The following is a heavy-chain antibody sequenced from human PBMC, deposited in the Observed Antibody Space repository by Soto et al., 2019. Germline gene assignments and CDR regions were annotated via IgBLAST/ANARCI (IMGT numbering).Heavy chain of an antibody. Sequence: GESLKISCKGSGYSFTSYWIGWVRQMPGKGLEWMGIIYPGDSDTRYSPSFQGQVTISADKSISTAYLQWSSLKASGTAMYYCASTSDYNPFYYGMDVWGQGTTVTVSS. J-gene: IGHJ6*02. CDR1: GYSFTSYW. CDR3: ASTSDYNPFYYGMDV. D-gene: IGHD4-4*01. V-gene: IGHV5-51*01. CDR2: IYPGDSDT.